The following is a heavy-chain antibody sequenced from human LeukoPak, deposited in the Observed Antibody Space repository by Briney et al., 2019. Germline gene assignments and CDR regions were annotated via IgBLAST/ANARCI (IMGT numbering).Heavy chain of an antibody. CDR3: ARDFSPHYGGNSPSSDY. J-gene: IGHJ4*02. CDR2: IKQDGSEK. V-gene: IGHV3-7*03. D-gene: IGHD4-23*01. CDR1: GFTFSSYW. Sequence: PGGSLRLPCVASGFTFSSYWMSWVRQTPGKGLEWVANIKQDGSEKYYVDSVKGRFTISRDNAKNSLYLQMNSLRAEDTAVYYCARDFSPHYGGNSPSSDYWGQGTLVTVSS.